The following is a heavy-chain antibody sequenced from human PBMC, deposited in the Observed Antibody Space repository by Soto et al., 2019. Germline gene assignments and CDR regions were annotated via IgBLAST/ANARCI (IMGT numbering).Heavy chain of an antibody. Sequence: EVQLLESGGGLVQPGGSLRLSCAVSGLTFRNHAMSWVRQAPGKGLEWVSTIAPIGYSTHYAGSVEGRFTISRDDSKSTLDLQMNSLRAYDTALYYCVSWVSPHFDYLGQGTLVSVSS. CDR3: VSWVSPHFDY. D-gene: IGHD2-8*01. V-gene: IGHV3-23*01. CDR1: GLTFRNHA. J-gene: IGHJ4*02. CDR2: IAPIGYST.